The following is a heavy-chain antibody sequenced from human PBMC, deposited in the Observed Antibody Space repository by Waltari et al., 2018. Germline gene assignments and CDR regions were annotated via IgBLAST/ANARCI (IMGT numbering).Heavy chain of an antibody. Sequence: QVQLQESGPGLVKPSETLSLTCAVSGYSLSSGYYWGWLRQPPGKGLEWIGSIYHSGSTYYNPSLKSRVTISVDTSKNQFSLKLSSVTAADTAVYYCASDDILTGSNYYMDVWGKGTTVTVSS. J-gene: IGHJ6*03. V-gene: IGHV4-38-2*01. D-gene: IGHD3-9*01. CDR2: IYHSGST. CDR1: GYSLSSGYY. CDR3: ASDDILTGSNYYMDV.